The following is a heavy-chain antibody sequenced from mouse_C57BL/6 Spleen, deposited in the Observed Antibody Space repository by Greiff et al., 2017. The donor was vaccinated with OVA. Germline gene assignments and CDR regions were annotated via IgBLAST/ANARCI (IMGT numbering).Heavy chain of an antibody. J-gene: IGHJ4*01. CDR1: GYTFTSYW. CDR3: GAAQAKGYAMDY. Sequence: QVQLQQPGAELVKPGASVKLSCKASGYTFTSYWMQWVKQRPGQGLEWIGEIDPSDSYTNYNQKFKGKATLTVDTSSSTAYMQLSSLTSEDSAVYYCGAAQAKGYAMDYWGQGTSVTVSS. V-gene: IGHV1-50*01. CDR2: IDPSDSYT. D-gene: IGHD3-2*02.